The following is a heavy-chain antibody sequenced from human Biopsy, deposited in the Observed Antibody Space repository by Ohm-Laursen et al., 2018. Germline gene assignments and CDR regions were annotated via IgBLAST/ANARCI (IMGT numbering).Heavy chain of an antibody. V-gene: IGHV3-9*01. D-gene: IGHD1-14*01. CDR2: ISWHSGSR. Sequence: SLRLSCAASGFTFDDYAMHWVRQAPGKGLERVSGISWHSGSRGYADSVKGRFTISRDNAKKLLYLQMNSLRAEDTALYYCAKDVRVKVQPDGMDVWGQGTTVTVSS. CDR1: GFTFDDYA. J-gene: IGHJ6*02. CDR3: AKDVRVKVQPDGMDV.